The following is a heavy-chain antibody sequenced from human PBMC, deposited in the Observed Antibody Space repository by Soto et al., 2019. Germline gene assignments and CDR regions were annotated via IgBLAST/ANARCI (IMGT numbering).Heavy chain of an antibody. V-gene: IGHV3-30-3*01. CDR3: ARDYSSSWTPHFGY. J-gene: IGHJ4*02. D-gene: IGHD6-13*01. CDR2: ISYDGSNK. CDR1: GVTFSSYA. Sequence: HPGGSLRLSCAASGVTFSSYAMHWVRQAPGKGLEWVAVISYDGSNKYYADSVKGRFTISRDNSKNTLYLQMNSLRAEDTAVYYCARDYSSSWTPHFGYWGQGTLVTVSS.